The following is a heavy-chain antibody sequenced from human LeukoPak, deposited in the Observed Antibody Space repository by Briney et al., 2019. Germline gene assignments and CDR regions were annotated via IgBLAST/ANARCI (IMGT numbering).Heavy chain of an antibody. CDR2: INPNSGGT. CDR3: ARDESVLYSSSSGDGY. J-gene: IGHJ4*02. Sequence: GASVKVSCKASGYTFTGYYMHWVRQAPGQGLEWMGWINPNSGGTNYAQKFQGRVTMTRDTSISTAYMELSRLRSDDTAVYYCARDESVLYSSSSGDGYWGQGTLVTVSS. D-gene: IGHD6-6*01. V-gene: IGHV1-2*02. CDR1: GYTFTGYY.